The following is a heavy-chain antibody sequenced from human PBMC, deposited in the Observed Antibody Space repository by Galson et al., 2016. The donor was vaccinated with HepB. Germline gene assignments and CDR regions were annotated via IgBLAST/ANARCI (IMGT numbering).Heavy chain of an antibody. V-gene: IGHV4-31*03. CDR1: DGSISSSTYY. CDR3: ARITLYGDLYYLDH. D-gene: IGHD2-21*02. CDR2: ISYSGTN. J-gene: IGHJ4*02. Sequence: LSLTCSVSDGSISSSTYYWTWIRQRPGKGLEWIGYISYSGTNAYNPSLKSRLSLSIDTSERHFSLKLSSVIAADTAIYYCARITLYGDLYYLDHWGRGTLVAVSS.